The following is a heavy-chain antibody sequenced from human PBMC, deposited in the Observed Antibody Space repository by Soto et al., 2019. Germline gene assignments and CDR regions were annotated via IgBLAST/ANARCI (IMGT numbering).Heavy chain of an antibody. V-gene: IGHV3-21*06. J-gene: IGHJ5*02. CDR3: TENQGGTYDSWFAP. D-gene: IGHD1-26*01. CDR1: NFSSRMYS. Sequence: SNFSSRMYSMDWVRQAPGKGLESVASISSGCAFTKYADSVRGGFTISRDNTKYSVSLQMSRLRVEDTALYYCTENQGGTYDSWFAPCGRGTLVTVSS. CDR2: ISSGCAFT.